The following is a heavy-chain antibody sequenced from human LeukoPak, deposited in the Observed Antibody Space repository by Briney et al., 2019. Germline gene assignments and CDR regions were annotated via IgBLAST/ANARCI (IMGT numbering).Heavy chain of an antibody. V-gene: IGHV3-21*01. D-gene: IGHD6-19*01. CDR3: ARADGWLVRGWFDP. J-gene: IGHJ5*02. CDR1: GFTFNTYN. Sequence: GGSLRLSCAASGFTFNTYNMNWVRQAPGKGLEWVSSISSSSSYIYYADSVKGRFTISRDNAKNSLYLQMNSLRAEDTAVYYCARADGWLVRGWFDPWGQGTLVTVSS. CDR2: ISSSSSYI.